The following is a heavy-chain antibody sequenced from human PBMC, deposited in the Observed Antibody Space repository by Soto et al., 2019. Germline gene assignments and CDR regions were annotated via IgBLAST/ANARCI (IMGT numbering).Heavy chain of an antibody. V-gene: IGHV3-48*03. J-gene: IGHJ4*02. D-gene: IGHD3-22*01. Sequence: PGGSLRLSCAASGFTFSSYEMNWVRQAPGKGLEWVSYISSSGSTIYYADSVKGRFTISRDNAKNSLYLQMNSLRAEDKAVYYCAREAKGPSYYYDSSGYYYFDYWGQGTLVTVSS. CDR1: GFTFSSYE. CDR2: ISSSGSTI. CDR3: AREAKGPSYYYDSSGYYYFDY.